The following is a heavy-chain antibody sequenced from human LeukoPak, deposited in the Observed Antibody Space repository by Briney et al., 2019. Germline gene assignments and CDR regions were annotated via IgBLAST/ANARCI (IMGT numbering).Heavy chain of an antibody. Sequence: GGSLRLSCAASGFTFSTYGMHWVRQAPGKGLEWVAVVWYDGSNIHYVDSVKGRFTISRDNSKSTLYLQMNSLRAEDTAVYYCARDLSIAARGGIWGQGTMVTVSS. CDR1: GFTFSTYG. D-gene: IGHD6-6*01. J-gene: IGHJ3*02. CDR3: ARDLSIAARGGI. V-gene: IGHV3-33*01. CDR2: VWYDGSNI.